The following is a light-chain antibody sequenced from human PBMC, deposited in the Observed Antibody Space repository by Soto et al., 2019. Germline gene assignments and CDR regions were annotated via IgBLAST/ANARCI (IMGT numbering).Light chain of an antibody. CDR1: QSVHTF. Sequence: IVLPQTPATLSLSPGEGASLSCRASQSVHTFLAWYQQKPGQAPRLLIYGASTRATGVPARFSGSGSGTDFTLTISSLEPEDFAVYYCHQRSNWPPDTFGQGTRLEI. V-gene: IGKV3-11*01. CDR2: GAS. J-gene: IGKJ5*01. CDR3: HQRSNWPPDT.